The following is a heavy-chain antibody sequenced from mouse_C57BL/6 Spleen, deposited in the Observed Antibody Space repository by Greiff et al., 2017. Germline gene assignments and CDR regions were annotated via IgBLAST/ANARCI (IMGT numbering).Heavy chain of an antibody. Sequence: QVQLQQSGAELVKPGASVKISCKASGYAFSSYWMNWVKQRPGKGLEWIGQIYPGDGDTNYNGKFKGKATLTADKSSSTAYMQLISLTSEDSAVYFCARLWDDYDGDAMDYWGQGTSVTVSS. CDR3: ARLWDDYDGDAMDY. CDR2: IYPGDGDT. D-gene: IGHD2-4*01. CDR1: GYAFSSYW. V-gene: IGHV1-80*01. J-gene: IGHJ4*01.